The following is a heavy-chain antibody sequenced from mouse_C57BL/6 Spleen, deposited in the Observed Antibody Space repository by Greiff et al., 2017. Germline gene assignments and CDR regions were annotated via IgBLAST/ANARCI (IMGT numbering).Heavy chain of an antibody. CDR1: GYTFTSYW. CDR3: AKEIDSSGPWFAY. V-gene: IGHV1-59*01. J-gene: IGHJ3*01. CDR2: IDPSDSYT. Sequence: VQLQQPGAELVRPGTSVKLSCKASGYTFTSYWMHWVKQRPGQGLEWIGVIDPSDSYTNYNQKFKGKATLTVDTSSSTAYMQLSSLTSEDSAVYYCAKEIDSSGPWFAYWGQGTLVTVSA. D-gene: IGHD3-2*02.